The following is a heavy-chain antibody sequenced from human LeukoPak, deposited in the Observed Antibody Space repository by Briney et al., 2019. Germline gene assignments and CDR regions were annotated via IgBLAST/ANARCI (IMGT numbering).Heavy chain of an antibody. V-gene: IGHV3-30*03. D-gene: IGHD3-10*01. CDR3: ARDSGSPLFLY. CDR2: ISYDGSKK. J-gene: IGHJ4*02. Sequence: PGGSLRLSCAASGFTFSSYEMNWVRQAPGKGLEWVAAISYDGSKKYADSVKGRFTVSRDNSKNTLYLQMNSLRAEDTAVYYCARDSGSPLFLYWGQGTLVTVSS. CDR1: GFTFSSYE.